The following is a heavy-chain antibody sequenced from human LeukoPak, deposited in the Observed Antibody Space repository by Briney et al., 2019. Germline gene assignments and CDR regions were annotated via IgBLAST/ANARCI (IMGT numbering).Heavy chain of an antibody. CDR1: GGSISSSSYY. D-gene: IGHD3-3*01. Sequence: PSETLSLTCTVSGGSISSSSYYWGWIRQPPGKGLEWIGSIYYSGSTYYNPSLKNRVTISVDTSKNQFSLKLSSVTAADTAVYYCARHVGSGDFFDYWGQGTLVTVSS. CDR2: IYYSGST. CDR3: ARHVGSGDFFDY. J-gene: IGHJ4*02. V-gene: IGHV4-39*01.